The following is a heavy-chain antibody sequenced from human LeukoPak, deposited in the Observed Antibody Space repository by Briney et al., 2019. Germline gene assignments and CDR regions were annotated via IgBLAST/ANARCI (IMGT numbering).Heavy chain of an antibody. D-gene: IGHD5-12*01. V-gene: IGHV1-18*01. Sequence: ASVKVSCKASGYTFTSYGISWVRQAPGQGLEWMGWISAYNGNTNYAQKLQGRVTMTTDTSTSTAYMELRSLRSDDTAVYYCARSNTVATIWWFDPWGQGTLVTVSS. J-gene: IGHJ5*02. CDR2: ISAYNGNT. CDR1: GYTFTSYG. CDR3: ARSNTVATIWWFDP.